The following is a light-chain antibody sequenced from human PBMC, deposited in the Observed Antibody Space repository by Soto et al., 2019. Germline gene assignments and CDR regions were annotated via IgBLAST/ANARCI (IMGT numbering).Light chain of an antibody. CDR3: SSYGGSNNFVV. J-gene: IGLJ2*01. CDR1: SSDVGGYNY. CDR2: EVN. V-gene: IGLV2-8*01. Sequence: QSALTQPPSASGSPGQSVTISCTGTSSDVGGYNYVSWYQQHPGKAPKLMIYEVNKRPSGVPDRFSGSKSDNTASLTVSGLQAEDEANYYCSSYGGSNNFVVFGGGTKLTVL.